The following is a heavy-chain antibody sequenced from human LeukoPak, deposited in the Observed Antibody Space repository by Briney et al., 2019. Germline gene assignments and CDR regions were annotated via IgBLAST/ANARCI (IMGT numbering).Heavy chain of an antibody. J-gene: IGHJ4*02. CDR3: ARDQELLWFGEFKSAPAFDY. Sequence: PGGSLRLSCTASGSTFSSYAMSWVRQAPGKGLEWVANIKQDGSEKYYVDSVKGRFTISRDNAKNSLYLQMNSLRAEDTAVYYCARDQELLWFGEFKSAPAFDYWGQGTLVTVSS. CDR2: IKQDGSEK. CDR1: GSTFSSYA. V-gene: IGHV3-7*03. D-gene: IGHD3-10*01.